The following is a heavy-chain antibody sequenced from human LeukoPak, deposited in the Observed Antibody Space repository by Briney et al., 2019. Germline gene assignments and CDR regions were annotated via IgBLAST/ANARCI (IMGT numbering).Heavy chain of an antibody. J-gene: IGHJ4*02. CDR1: GYNFAYYW. Sequence: GESLKISCEGSGYNFAYYWIGWVRQMPGKGLEWMGIIYPGDSDTRYSPSFQGQVTISADKSISTAYLQWSSLKASDTAMYYCATLLGSGTFYPADYFDYWGQGTLVTVSS. D-gene: IGHD3-10*01. V-gene: IGHV5-51*01. CDR2: IYPGDSDT. CDR3: ATLLGSGTFYPADYFDY.